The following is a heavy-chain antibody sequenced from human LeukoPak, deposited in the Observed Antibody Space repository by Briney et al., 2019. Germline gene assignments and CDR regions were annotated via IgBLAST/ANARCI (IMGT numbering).Heavy chain of an antibody. CDR3: PKGPAKYSGYDYFEY. V-gene: IGHV3-23*01. CDR2: ISGLGGST. D-gene: IGHD5-12*01. J-gene: IGHJ4*02. CDR1: RFSFSSFA. Sequence: PGGSLRLSCAVSRFSFSSFAISAVRQAPGEGLEWGSVISGLGGSTNYAESVKGRFTISRDNSKNTVYLLMNSLRGEDTAVYYCPKGPAKYSGYDYFEYWGQGTLVTVSS.